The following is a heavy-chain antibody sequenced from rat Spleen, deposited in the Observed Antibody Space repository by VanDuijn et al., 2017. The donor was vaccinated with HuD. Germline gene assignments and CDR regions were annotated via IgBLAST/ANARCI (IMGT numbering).Heavy chain of an antibody. CDR1: GFTFNDYW. V-gene: IGHV5-31*01. Sequence: EVQLVESGGGLVQPGSSLKLSCVASGFTFNDYWMTWIRQSPGKGLEWISSISNTGGNTYYADSVRGRFTISRDNAKNTLYLQMNSLRSEDTATYYCTRDPAEGIAPFDYWGQGVMVTVSS. CDR2: ISNTGGNT. J-gene: IGHJ2*01. CDR3: TRDPAEGIAPFDY. D-gene: IGHD1-11*01.